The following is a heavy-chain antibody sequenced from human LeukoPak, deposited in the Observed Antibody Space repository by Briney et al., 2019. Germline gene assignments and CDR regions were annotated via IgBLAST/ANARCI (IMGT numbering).Heavy chain of an antibody. J-gene: IGHJ4*02. CDR2: IKSKTDGGTT. V-gene: IGHV3-15*01. CDR3: IIDGWIQVWFFHY. Sequence: PGGSLRLSCAASGITFNKAWMSWVRQAPGKGLEWLGRIKSKTDGGTTDYAAPVKGRFTISRDDSKNTLYLQINSLKTEDTAVYCCIIDGWIQVWFFHYWGQGTLVTVSS. D-gene: IGHD5-18*01. CDR1: GITFNKAW.